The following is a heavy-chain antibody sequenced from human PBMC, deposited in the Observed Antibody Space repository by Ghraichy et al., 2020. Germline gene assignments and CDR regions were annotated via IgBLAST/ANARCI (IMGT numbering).Heavy chain of an antibody. V-gene: IGHV1-18*01. CDR2: ISAYYGDT. CDR1: GYTFTTYG. CDR3: VREGQNGDYVHFQS. Sequence: ASVKVSCKASGYTFTTYGISWVRQAPGQGLEWMGWISAYYGDTKYAQNFQGRVTLTRDTYTTTAYMELRSLRSEDTAVYYCVREGQNGDYVHFQSWGQGTLVSVSS. J-gene: IGHJ1*01. D-gene: IGHD4-17*01.